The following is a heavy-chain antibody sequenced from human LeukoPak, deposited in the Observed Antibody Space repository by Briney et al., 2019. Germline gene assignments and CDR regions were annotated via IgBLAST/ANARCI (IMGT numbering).Heavy chain of an antibody. D-gene: IGHD2-2*01. CDR3: ARYSPRYCSGTTCHTYYFDY. V-gene: IGHV4-34*01. J-gene: IGHJ4*02. Sequence: KASETLSLTCAVYGGSLSGYYWSWIRQPPGKGLEWIGEVNHSGSTKYNPSLKSRVSISSDTSKNEFFLKLSSVTAADTAVYYCARYSPRYCSGTTCHTYYFDYWGQGTLVTVSS. CDR2: VNHSGST. CDR1: GGSLSGYY.